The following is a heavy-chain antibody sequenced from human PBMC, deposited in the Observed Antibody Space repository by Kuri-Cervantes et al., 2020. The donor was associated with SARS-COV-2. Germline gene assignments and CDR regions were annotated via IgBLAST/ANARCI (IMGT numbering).Heavy chain of an antibody. CDR3: AKDGEYCNGGSCYSLDDAFDI. D-gene: IGHD2-15*01. J-gene: IGHJ3*02. CDR1: GFTLDGYG. CDR2: ITWDGGST. V-gene: IGHV3-43D*03. Sequence: GESLKISCAASGFTLDGYGMYWVRQAPGKGLEWVSCITWDGGSTFYADSVKGRFTMSRDSSKNSLYLQMNSLRVEDTAVYYCAKDGEYCNGGSCYSLDDAFDIWGQGTMVTVSS.